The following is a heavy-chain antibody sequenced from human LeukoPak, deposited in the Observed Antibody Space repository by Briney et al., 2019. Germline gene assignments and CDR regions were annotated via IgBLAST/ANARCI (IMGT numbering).Heavy chain of an antibody. J-gene: IGHJ4*02. CDR3: ARDPGDTDWYNFDF. V-gene: IGHV4-59*11. D-gene: IGHD3-9*01. Sequence: PETLSLTCTVSGGSLSGHFWSWFRRPPGKGLENIGYIHSSGGTNYNPSYKSRVTVSLEMSKNQFSLSLSSVTAADTAVYYCARDPGDTDWYNFDFWGQGILVTVSS. CDR1: GGSLSGHF. CDR2: IHSSGGT.